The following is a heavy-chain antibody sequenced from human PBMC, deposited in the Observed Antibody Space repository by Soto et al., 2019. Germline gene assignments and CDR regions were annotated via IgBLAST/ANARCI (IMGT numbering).Heavy chain of an antibody. J-gene: IGHJ4*02. Sequence: GGSLRLSCAASGFTFSNYAISWVRQAPGKGLEWVSAICRSAGSTYYADSVKGRFTISRDNSKNTVYLQMTSLRAEDTALYYYAKRDYDCSGFYAQYYLDCWGQGTMVTVSS. CDR1: GFTFSNYA. CDR3: AKRDYDCSGFYAQYYLDC. CDR2: ICRSAGST. D-gene: IGHD3-22*01. V-gene: IGHV3-23*01.